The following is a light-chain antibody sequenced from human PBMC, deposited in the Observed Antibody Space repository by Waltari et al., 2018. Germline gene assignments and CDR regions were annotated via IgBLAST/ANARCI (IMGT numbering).Light chain of an antibody. V-gene: IGKV3-20*01. CDR1: QNINKY. Sequence: EIMLTQSPGTLSLSTGERATLSCRASQNINKYLAWYQHKLGQAPRLLIYDASSRATGIPDRVSGSGSGTDFSLTISRLEPEDVAVYYCQKYGSLPATFGQGTKVEIK. CDR2: DAS. J-gene: IGKJ1*01. CDR3: QKYGSLPAT.